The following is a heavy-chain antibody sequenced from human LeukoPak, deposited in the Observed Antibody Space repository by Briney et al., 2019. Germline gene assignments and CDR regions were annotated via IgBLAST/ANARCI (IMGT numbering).Heavy chain of an antibody. CDR2: IIPIFGTA. CDR3: AKGEGGALGIPHPYYFDY. J-gene: IGHJ4*02. Sequence: GSSVKVSCKASGGTFSSYAISWVRQAPGQGLEWMGGIIPIFGTANYAQKFQGRVTITADESTSTAYMELSSLRTEDTAVYYCAKGEGGALGIPHPYYFDYWGQGNVVTVSS. D-gene: IGHD3-16*01. CDR1: GGTFSSYA. V-gene: IGHV1-69*01.